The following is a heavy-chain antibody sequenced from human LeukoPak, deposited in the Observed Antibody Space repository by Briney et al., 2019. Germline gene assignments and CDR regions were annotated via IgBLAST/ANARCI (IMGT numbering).Heavy chain of an antibody. CDR3: AKGGGRGGDDLTGSFATHFDS. V-gene: IGHV3-23*01. Sequence: SGGSLRLSCAASGFTFHTYAMSWVRQAPGEGPVWVSAISGGGTRTYYADSVTGRFTISRDNSKNTVYLRMNSLRGEDTAVYFFAKGGGRGGDDLTGSFATHFDSWGQGTLVGVSS. J-gene: IGHJ4*02. CDR1: GFTFHTYA. D-gene: IGHD5-12*01. CDR2: ISGGGTRT.